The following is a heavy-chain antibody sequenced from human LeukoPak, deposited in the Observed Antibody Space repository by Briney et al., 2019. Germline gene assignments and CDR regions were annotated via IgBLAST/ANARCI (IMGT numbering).Heavy chain of an antibody. D-gene: IGHD6-19*01. CDR2: IKEDGSEK. J-gene: IGHJ1*01. V-gene: IGHV3-7*01. CDR3: ARDRYSSK. CDR1: GFTFSSYW. Sequence: GGSLRPSCVASGFTFSSYWMTWVRQAPGKGLEWVANIKEDGSEKYYVDSVKGRFSISRDNAKNSLFLQMNSPRAEDTAVYYCARDRYSSKWGQGTLVTVSS.